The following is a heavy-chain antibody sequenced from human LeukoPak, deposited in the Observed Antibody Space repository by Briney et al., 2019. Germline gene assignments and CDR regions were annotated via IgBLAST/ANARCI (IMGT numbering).Heavy chain of an antibody. CDR1: GFTFDDYA. CDR2: ISWNSGSI. V-gene: IGHV3-9*01. J-gene: IGHJ4*02. CDR3: AKDTVAVAGGCDY. Sequence: PGGSLRLSCAASGFTFDDYAMHWVRQAPGKGLEWVSGISWNSGSIGYADSVKGRFTISRDNAKNSLYLQMNSLRAEDTALYYCAKDTVAVAGGCDYWGQGTLVTVSS. D-gene: IGHD6-19*01.